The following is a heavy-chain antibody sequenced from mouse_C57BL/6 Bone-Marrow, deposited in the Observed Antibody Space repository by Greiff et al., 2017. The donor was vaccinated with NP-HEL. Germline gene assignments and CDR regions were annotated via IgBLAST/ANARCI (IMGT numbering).Heavy chain of an antibody. CDR2: IRNKANGYTT. Sequence: EVMLVESGGGLVQPGGSLSLSCAASGFTFTDYYMSWVRQPPGKALEWLGFIRNKANGYTTEYSASVKGRFTISRDNSQSILYLQMNALRAEDSATYYCARWGDYYGSFDYWGQGTTLTVSS. CDR1: GFTFTDYY. D-gene: IGHD1-1*01. V-gene: IGHV7-3*01. CDR3: ARWGDYYGSFDY. J-gene: IGHJ2*01.